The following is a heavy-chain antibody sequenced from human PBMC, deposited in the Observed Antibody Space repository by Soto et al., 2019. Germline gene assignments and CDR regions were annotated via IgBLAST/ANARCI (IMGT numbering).Heavy chain of an antibody. CDR3: ARVGASGSFPFDY. D-gene: IGHD3-10*01. J-gene: IGHJ4*02. CDR1: GGSISSYY. Sequence: SETLSLTCTVSGGSISSYYWTWIRQPPGKGLEWIGYIYYTGSTNYNPSLKSRVTISVDTSKSQFSLKLSSVTAADTAVYYCARVGASGSFPFDYWGQGTLVTVSS. V-gene: IGHV4-59*01. CDR2: IYYTGST.